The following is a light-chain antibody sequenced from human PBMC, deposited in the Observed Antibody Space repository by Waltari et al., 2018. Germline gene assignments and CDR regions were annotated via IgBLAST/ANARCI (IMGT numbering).Light chain of an antibody. CDR2: DVS. J-gene: IGLJ1*01. Sequence: QSALTQPASVSGSPGQSITISCTGTDSDVGASNSVSWYQHLPGNTPKLIIYDVSERPSGVSDRFSASESGNTASLTISGLQAEDEADYYCSSYTGRITPFVFGAGTTVTVL. V-gene: IGLV2-14*03. CDR1: DSDVGASNS. CDR3: SSYTGRITPFV.